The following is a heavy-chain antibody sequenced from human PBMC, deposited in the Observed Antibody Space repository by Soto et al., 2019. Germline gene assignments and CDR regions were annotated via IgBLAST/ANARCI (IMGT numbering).Heavy chain of an antibody. CDR3: GKVGHIAVVTAWFDF. D-gene: IGHD2-21*02. V-gene: IGHV3-30*18. CDR2: MSSDGRNE. CDR1: GFTFSKYG. J-gene: IGHJ4*02. Sequence: QVQLVESGGGLVQPGRSLRLSCEGSGFTFSKYGMHWVRQAPGKGLEWVAVMSSDGRNEYYADSVKGRFTISRDNSNSTLYLQMSSLRPEDTAVYYCGKVGHIAVVTAWFDFWGQGTLVTVSS.